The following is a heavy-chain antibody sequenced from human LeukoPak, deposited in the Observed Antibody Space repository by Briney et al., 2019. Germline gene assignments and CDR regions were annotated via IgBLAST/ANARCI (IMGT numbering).Heavy chain of an antibody. V-gene: IGHV3-23*01. J-gene: IGHJ4*02. CDR1: GFTFSSYA. Sequence: GGSLRLSCAASGFTFSSYAMSWVRQAPGKGLEWVSAISGSGGSTYYADSVKGRFTISRDNSKNTLYLQMNSLRAEDTAVYYCAKVSAGHTVVTLIFDYWGQGTLVTVSS. CDR3: AKVSAGHTVVTLIFDY. D-gene: IGHD4-23*01. CDR2: ISGSGGST.